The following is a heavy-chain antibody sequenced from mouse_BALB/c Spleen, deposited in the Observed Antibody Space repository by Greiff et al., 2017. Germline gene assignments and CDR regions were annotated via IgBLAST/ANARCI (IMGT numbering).Heavy chain of an antibody. CDR3: ASASLYYAMDY. CDR2: IYPYNGGT. Sequence: VQLQQSGPELVKPGASVKISCKASGYTFTDYNMHWVKQSHGKSLEWIGYIYPYNGGTGYNQKFKSKATLTVDNSSSTAYMELRSLTSEDSAVYYCASASLYYAMDYWGQGTSVTVSS. V-gene: IGHV1S29*02. CDR1: GYTFTDYN. J-gene: IGHJ4*01.